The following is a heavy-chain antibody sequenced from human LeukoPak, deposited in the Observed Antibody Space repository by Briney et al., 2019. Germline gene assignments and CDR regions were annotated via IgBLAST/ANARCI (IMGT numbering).Heavy chain of an antibody. V-gene: IGHV3-23*01. D-gene: IGHD6-19*01. Sequence: GGSLRLSCAASGFTFSSYAMSWVRQAPGKGLEWVSAISGSGGSTYYADSVKGRFTISRDNSKNTLNLQMNSLRAEDTAVYFCARGSVSSGWPDGFDIWGQGTMVTVSS. CDR3: ARGSVSSGWPDGFDI. J-gene: IGHJ3*02. CDR1: GFTFSSYA. CDR2: ISGSGGST.